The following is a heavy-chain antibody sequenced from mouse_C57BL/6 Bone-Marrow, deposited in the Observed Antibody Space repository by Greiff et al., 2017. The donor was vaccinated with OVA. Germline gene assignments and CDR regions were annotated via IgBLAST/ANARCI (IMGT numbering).Heavy chain of an antibody. CDR3: ARIITTVVATVDY. D-gene: IGHD1-1*01. V-gene: IGHV14-3*01. CDR1: GFNFTNTY. Sequence: EVQLQQSVAELVRPGASVKLSCTASGFNFTNTYMHWVKQRPEQGLEWIGRIDPANGNTKYDPKFTGKATITADKSSNTAYLQLSSLTSVDTAIYYCARIITTVVATVDYWGQGTTLTVSS. CDR2: IDPANGNT. J-gene: IGHJ2*01.